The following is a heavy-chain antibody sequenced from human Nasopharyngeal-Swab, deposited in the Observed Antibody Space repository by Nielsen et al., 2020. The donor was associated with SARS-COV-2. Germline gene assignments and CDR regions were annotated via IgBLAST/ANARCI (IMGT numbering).Heavy chain of an antibody. J-gene: IGHJ4*02. CDR3: ARDSGAYGSGEIDY. D-gene: IGHD3-10*01. CDR2: IWYDGSNK. Sequence: IRQPPGKGLEWVAVIWYDGSNKYYADSVKGRFTISRDNSKNTPYLQMNSLRAEDTAVYYCARDSGAYGSGEIDYWGQGTLVTVSS. V-gene: IGHV3-33*01.